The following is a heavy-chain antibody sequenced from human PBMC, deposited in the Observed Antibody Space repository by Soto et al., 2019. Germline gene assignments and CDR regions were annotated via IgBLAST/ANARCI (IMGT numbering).Heavy chain of an antibody. CDR1: GGSFSGYY. Sequence: QVQLQQWGAGVLKPSETLSLTCGVYGGSFSGYYWSWIRQPPGKGLEWIGEINHSGGTNYNPSLKSRVTTSLDMSKNHFSLKLSSVTAADTAVYYCARAQTPDLWGRGTLVTVSS. J-gene: IGHJ2*01. V-gene: IGHV4-34*01. CDR3: ARAQTPDL. CDR2: INHSGGT.